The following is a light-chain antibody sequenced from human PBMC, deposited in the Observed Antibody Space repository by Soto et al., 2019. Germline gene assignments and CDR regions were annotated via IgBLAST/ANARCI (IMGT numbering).Light chain of an antibody. CDR3: QQYNTYPWT. CDR2: DAS. CDR1: QNIGSW. V-gene: IGKV1-5*01. Sequence: DIQMTQSPSTLSASVGDRVTITCRASQNIGSWLAWDQQISGRAPNLLIYDASSLQSGVPSRYSGSGSGTEFTLSISSRQPDDFATYYCQQYNTYPWTSGQGTKVEIK. J-gene: IGKJ1*01.